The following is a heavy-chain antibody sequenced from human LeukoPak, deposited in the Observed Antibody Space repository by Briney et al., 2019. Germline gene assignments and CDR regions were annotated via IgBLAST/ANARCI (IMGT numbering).Heavy chain of an antibody. CDR1: GGSISSYY. CDR2: IYYSGSA. Sequence: SETLSLTCTVSGGSISSYYWSWIRQPPGKGLEWIGYIYYSGSASYNPSLKSRATISVDTSKKQFSLKVSSVTAPDTAVYYCARLSVTTTFFDYWGQGTLVTVSS. D-gene: IGHD4-17*01. CDR3: ARLSVTTTFFDY. V-gene: IGHV4-59*08. J-gene: IGHJ4*02.